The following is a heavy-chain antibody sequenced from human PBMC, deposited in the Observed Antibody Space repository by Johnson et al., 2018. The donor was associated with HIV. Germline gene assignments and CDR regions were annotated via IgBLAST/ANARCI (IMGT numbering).Heavy chain of an antibody. CDR2: LFSGDTT. CDR3: ARACRDGYTCDVFDI. D-gene: IGHD5-24*01. CDR1: GFTFSGYY. J-gene: IGHJ3*02. V-gene: IGHV3-66*01. Sequence: VQLVESGGGVVQPGGSLRLSCAASGFTFSGYYMSWVRQAPGKGLEWVSVLFSGDTTYYAASGNGRFTISRDNSKNTLYLQMNSLRAEDTAVYYCARACRDGYTCDVFDIWGQGTMVTVSS.